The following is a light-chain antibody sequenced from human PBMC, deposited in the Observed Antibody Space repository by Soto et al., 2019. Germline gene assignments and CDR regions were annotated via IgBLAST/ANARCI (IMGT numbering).Light chain of an antibody. V-gene: IGLV1-40*01. Sequence: QLVLTQPPSVSGAPGQRVTISCTGSSSNIGAGSDVHWYQQLPGTAPKLLIYGNNNRPSGVPDRFSGSKSGTSASLAITGLQAEDEADYYCQSYDSSLSGYVFGTGTKVTVL. CDR3: QSYDSSLSGYV. CDR1: SSNIGAGSD. J-gene: IGLJ1*01. CDR2: GNN.